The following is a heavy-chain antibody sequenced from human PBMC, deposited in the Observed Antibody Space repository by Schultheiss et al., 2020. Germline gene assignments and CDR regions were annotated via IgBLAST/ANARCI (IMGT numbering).Heavy chain of an antibody. V-gene: IGHV1-2*02. CDR3: ARDVTEDFWSGYYVPYYYYGMDV. CDR2: INPKSGGT. CDR1: GYTFTSYG. D-gene: IGHD3-3*01. J-gene: IGHJ6*02. Sequence: ASVKVSCKASGYTFTSYGISWVRQAPGQGLEWMGWINPKSGGTISAQKFQGRVTMTRDTSISTAYMELSSLRSEDTAVYYCARDVTEDFWSGYYVPYYYYGMDVWGQGTTVTVSS.